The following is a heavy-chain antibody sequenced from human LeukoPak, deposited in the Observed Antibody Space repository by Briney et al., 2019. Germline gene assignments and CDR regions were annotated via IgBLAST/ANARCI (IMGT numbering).Heavy chain of an antibody. CDR3: ARGADSFDI. Sequence: GSLRLSCAASGFTFSSYGMHWVRQAPGKGLEWIGSIYYSGRTYHNPSLKSRVTISVDTSKNQFSLKLSSVTAADTAVYYCARGADSFDIWGQGTMVTVSS. J-gene: IGHJ3*02. CDR1: GFTFSSYG. CDR2: IYYSGRT. V-gene: IGHV4-39*01.